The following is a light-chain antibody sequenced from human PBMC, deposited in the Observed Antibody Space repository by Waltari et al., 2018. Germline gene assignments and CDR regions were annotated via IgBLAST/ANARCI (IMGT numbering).Light chain of an antibody. V-gene: IGKV3-20*01. Sequence: EIVLTQSPGTLSLSPGERATLSCRASQSVSSTYLAWYQQKPGQAPSLLISGASSRATGIPDRFRGSGSGTDFTLTISRLEPEDFAVYYCQQYGSSPRAYTFGQGTKLEIK. CDR1: QSVSSTY. J-gene: IGKJ2*01. CDR3: QQYGSSPRAYT. CDR2: GAS.